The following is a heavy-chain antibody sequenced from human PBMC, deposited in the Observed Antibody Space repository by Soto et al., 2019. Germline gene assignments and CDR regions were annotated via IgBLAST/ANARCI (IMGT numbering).Heavy chain of an antibody. Sequence: QVQLVQSGAEVKKPGASVKVSCKASGYTFTNYGINWVRQAPGQGLEWIAWISAYNGITKYAQKFQGRVTMTTDTSTSTAYMELRSLRSDDTAVYYCASGQCNTGSCYVEGGWFDPWGQGTLVTVSS. CDR2: ISAYNGIT. J-gene: IGHJ5*02. CDR3: ASGQCNTGSCYVEGGWFDP. V-gene: IGHV1-18*01. D-gene: IGHD2-2*01. CDR1: GYTFTNYG.